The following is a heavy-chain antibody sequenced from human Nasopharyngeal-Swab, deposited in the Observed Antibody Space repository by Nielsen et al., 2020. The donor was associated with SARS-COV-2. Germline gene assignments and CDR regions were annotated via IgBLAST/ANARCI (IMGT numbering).Heavy chain of an antibody. J-gene: IGHJ3*02. Sequence: SETLSLTCAVYGWSFSGYYWSWIRHPPGKGLEWIGQINHSGGTTYNPSLKSRVTISLDTSKNQFSLKLSSVTAADTDVYYCARVAGGPSNAFDIWGQGTMVTVSS. D-gene: IGHD1-14*01. V-gene: IGHV4-34*01. CDR3: ARVAGGPSNAFDI. CDR1: GWSFSGYY. CDR2: INHSGGT.